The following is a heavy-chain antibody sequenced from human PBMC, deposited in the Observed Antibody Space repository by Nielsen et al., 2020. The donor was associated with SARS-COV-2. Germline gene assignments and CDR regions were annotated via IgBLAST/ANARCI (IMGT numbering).Heavy chain of an antibody. CDR2: IKQDGSEK. D-gene: IGHD5-12*01. J-gene: IGHJ6*02. V-gene: IGHV3-7*03. CDR1: GFTFSSYW. Sequence: GESLKISCAASGFTFSSYWMSWVRQAPGKGLEWVANIKQDGSEKYYVDSAKGRFTISRDNAKNSLYLQMNSLRAEDTAVYYCARGGAPRGWYYGMDVWGQGTTVTVSS. CDR3: ARGGAPRGWYYGMDV.